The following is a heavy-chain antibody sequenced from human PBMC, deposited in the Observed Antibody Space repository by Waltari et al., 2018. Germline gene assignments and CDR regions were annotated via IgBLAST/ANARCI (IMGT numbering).Heavy chain of an antibody. V-gene: IGHV3-53*01. J-gene: IGHJ4*02. D-gene: IGHD3-16*01. CDR2: IYNDGST. CDR3: AREWSNATTWFGGYFDL. CDR1: GFTVRAHS. Sequence: EEPLVESGGRLVQSGGSLRLSCATSGFTVRAHSMTWVRQAPGKGLGWGSVIYNDGSTFYEESGKGRFTISREISRNEVSLQMHSVRGDDAGIYYCAREWSNATTWFGGYFDLWGQGTQVIVSS.